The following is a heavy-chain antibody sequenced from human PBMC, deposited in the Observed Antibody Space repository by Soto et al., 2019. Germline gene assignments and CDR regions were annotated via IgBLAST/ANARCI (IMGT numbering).Heavy chain of an antibody. V-gene: IGHV4-59*08. J-gene: IGHJ6*02. CDR3: ARQGFGPLRGLVDV. CDR1: GGSISSYY. D-gene: IGHD3-10*01. CDR2: VHHSWGS. Sequence: QVQLQESGPGLVKPSETLSLSCTVSGGSISSYYWSWFRQSPGKRMEWIGYVHHSWGSSYNPSLQSSVAISLDTSKSRFSLKVASVTATDTAVYYCARQGFGPLRGLVDVWGQGTTVTVSS.